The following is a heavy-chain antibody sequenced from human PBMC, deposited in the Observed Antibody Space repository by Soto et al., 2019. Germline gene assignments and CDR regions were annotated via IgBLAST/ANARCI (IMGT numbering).Heavy chain of an antibody. CDR2: IYYSGST. CDR3: ARYNNSGSHAFDI. CDR1: GGSISSGGYY. J-gene: IGHJ3*02. V-gene: IGHV4-31*03. D-gene: IGHD3-22*01. Sequence: QVQLQESGPGLVKPSQTLSLTCTVSGGSISSGGYYWSWIRQHPGKGLEWIGYIYYSGSTYYTPSLKSRVTISVDTSKNQFSLKLSSVTAADTAVYYCARYNNSGSHAFDIWGQGTRVTVSS.